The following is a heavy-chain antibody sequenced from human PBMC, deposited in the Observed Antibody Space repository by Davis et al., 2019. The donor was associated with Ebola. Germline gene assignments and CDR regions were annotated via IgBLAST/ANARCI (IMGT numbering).Heavy chain of an antibody. J-gene: IGHJ6*02. CDR1: GFTFSSYS. V-gene: IGHV3-48*04. Sequence: GESLKISCAAPGFTFSSYSMNWVRQAPGKGLEWVSYISSSDSTIYYADSVKGRFTISRDNAKNSLYLQMNSLRAEDTAVYYCARRGYDFWSGYYYYYGMDVWGQGTTVTVSS. CDR3: ARRGYDFWSGYYYYYGMDV. D-gene: IGHD3-3*01. CDR2: ISSSDSTI.